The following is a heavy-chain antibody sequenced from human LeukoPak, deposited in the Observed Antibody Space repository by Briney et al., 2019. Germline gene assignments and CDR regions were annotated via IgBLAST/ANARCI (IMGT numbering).Heavy chain of an antibody. Sequence: KPAEPLSLTCTVAGGSISCHYWSGIRQPPGKGLGWFGYIYYGGRTNYNPSLKSPVTISVDTSKNQLSLKLRSVAAADTDVYFCARARVDGYFDYWGRGTLVSVSS. CDR2: IYYGGRT. CDR3: ARARVDGYFDY. J-gene: IGHJ4*02. D-gene: IGHD2-15*01. V-gene: IGHV4-59*11. CDR1: GGSISCHY.